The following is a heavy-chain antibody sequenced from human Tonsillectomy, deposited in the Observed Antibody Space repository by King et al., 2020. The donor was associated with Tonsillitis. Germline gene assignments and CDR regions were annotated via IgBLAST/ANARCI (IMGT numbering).Heavy chain of an antibody. D-gene: IGHD6-13*01. CDR3: ARATGPLIAAPAFQQ. Sequence: VQLVESGGGLIQPGGSLRLSCVASGITVSTYYMSWVRQAPGKGLEWVSIIYSGGSTYYADSVKGRFTISRDNSKNTVYLQMNGLRAEDTAVYYCARATGPLIAAPAFQQWGQGTLVTVSS. V-gene: IGHV3-53*01. J-gene: IGHJ1*01. CDR1: GITVSTYY. CDR2: IYSGGST.